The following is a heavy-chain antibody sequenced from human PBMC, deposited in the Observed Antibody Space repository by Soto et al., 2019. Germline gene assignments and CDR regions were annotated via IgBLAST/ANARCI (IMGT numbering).Heavy chain of an antibody. Sequence: GESLKISCNGSGYSFTNYWIGWVRQMPGKGLEWMGIIYPGDSDTRYMPSFRGQVTISVDKSISTAYLQWSSLKASDTAMYFCARHSGNPSPSGLVWEYWGPGTLVTVSS. CDR1: GYSFTNYW. V-gene: IGHV5-51*01. CDR2: IYPGDSDT. D-gene: IGHD3-16*01. J-gene: IGHJ4*02. CDR3: ARHSGNPSPSGLVWEY.